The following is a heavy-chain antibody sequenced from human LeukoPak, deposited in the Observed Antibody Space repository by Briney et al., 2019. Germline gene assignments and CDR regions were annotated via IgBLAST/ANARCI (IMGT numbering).Heavy chain of an antibody. D-gene: IGHD4-17*01. CDR1: GGTFSSYA. Sequence: SVTVSCTASGGTFSSYAISWVRQAPGQGLEWMGGIIPIFGTANCAQKFQGRVTITADESTSTAYMELSSLRSEDTAVYYCAREFRDDYGDPLFDYWGQGTLVTVSS. CDR2: IIPIFGTA. J-gene: IGHJ4*02. V-gene: IGHV1-69*13. CDR3: AREFRDDYGDPLFDY.